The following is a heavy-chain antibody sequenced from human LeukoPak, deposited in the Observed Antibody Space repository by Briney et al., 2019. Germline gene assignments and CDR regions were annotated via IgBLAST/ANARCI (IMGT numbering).Heavy chain of an antibody. CDR2: IRYDGSNK. J-gene: IGHJ6*02. CDR1: GFTFSSYG. Sequence: PGGSLRLSCAASGFTFSSYGMHWVRQAPGKGLEWVAFIRYDGSNKYYADSVKGRFTISRDNSKNTLYLQMNSLRAEDTAVYYCAKAETGYSPYYYYGMDVWGQGTTVTVSS. CDR3: AKAETGYSPYYYYGMDV. V-gene: IGHV3-30*02. D-gene: IGHD3-9*01.